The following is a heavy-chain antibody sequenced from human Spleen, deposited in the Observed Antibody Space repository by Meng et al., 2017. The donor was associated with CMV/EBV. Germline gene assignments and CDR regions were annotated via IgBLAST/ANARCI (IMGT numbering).Heavy chain of an antibody. CDR1: GVSLTGSNW. V-gene: IGHV4-4*02. CDR2: VYHTGRT. CDR3: ARVGDWGSYLDY. J-gene: IGHJ4*02. D-gene: IGHD3-16*02. Sequence: SETLSLTCTVSGVSLTGSNWWSWVRQAPGEGLEWIGEVYHTGRTNYNPSLESRLTMSVDKSKNQFSLKLTSVTAADTAVYFCARVGDWGSYLDYWGQGALVIVSS.